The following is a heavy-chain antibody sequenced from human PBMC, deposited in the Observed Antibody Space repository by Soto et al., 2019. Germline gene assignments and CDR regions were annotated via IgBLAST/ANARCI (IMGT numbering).Heavy chain of an antibody. CDR3: ATASPEHYFDN. J-gene: IGHJ4*02. D-gene: IGHD1-1*01. CDR2: INPHTGVT. Sequence: ASVKFSCKTFGYEFIGFYLHWVRQAPGQGPEWMGCINPHTGVTSYAQKFEGRVTLTRDTSINTAFMEVANLRSDDTAIYSGATASPEHYFDNWGLGTLVTVSS. CDR1: GYEFIGFY. V-gene: IGHV1-2*02.